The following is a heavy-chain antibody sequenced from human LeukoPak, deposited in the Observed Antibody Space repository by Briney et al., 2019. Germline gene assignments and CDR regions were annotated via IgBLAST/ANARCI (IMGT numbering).Heavy chain of an antibody. Sequence: GRSLRLSCAASGFTFSSDGMHWVRQAPGKGLGSVAVIWYDGSNKYYADSVKGRFTISRDNAKNSLYLQMNSLRAEDTAVYYCARDRDVPAIGMDVWGQGTTVTVSS. J-gene: IGHJ6*02. CDR2: IWYDGSNK. V-gene: IGHV3-33*01. CDR3: ARDRDVPAIGMDV. CDR1: GFTFSSDG.